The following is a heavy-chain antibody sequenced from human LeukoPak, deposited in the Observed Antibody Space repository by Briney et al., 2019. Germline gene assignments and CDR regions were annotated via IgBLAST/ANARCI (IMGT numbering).Heavy chain of an antibody. V-gene: IGHV1-8*03. CDR1: GYTFTSYD. Sequence: ASVKVSCKASGYTFTSYDINWVRQATGQGLEWMGWMNPNSGNTGYAQKFRGRVTITRNTSISTAYMELSSLRSEDTAVYYCARGGITMVRGVIFRWFDPWGQGTLVTVSS. CDR2: MNPNSGNT. D-gene: IGHD3-10*01. CDR3: ARGGITMVRGVIFRWFDP. J-gene: IGHJ5*02.